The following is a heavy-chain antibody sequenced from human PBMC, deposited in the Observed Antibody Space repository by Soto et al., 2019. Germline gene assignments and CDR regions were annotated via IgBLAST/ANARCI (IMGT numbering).Heavy chain of an antibody. CDR2: IYYSGSA. V-gene: IGHV4-61*01. Sequence: SETLSLTCTVSGGSVSSSSYYWSWIRQPPGKGLEWIGYIYYSGSANYNPSLKSRVSISVDTSKNQFSLQLSSVTAADTAEYICARIGLSHPYFDSWGQGTLVTVSS. D-gene: IGHD2-2*03. CDR3: ARIGLSHPYFDS. CDR1: GGSVSSSSYY. J-gene: IGHJ4*02.